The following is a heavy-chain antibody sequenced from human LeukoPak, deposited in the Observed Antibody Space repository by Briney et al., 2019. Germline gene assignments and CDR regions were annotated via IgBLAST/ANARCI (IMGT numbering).Heavy chain of an antibody. CDR2: IKSKTDGGTT. V-gene: IGHV3-15*01. CDR1: GFTFNIAW. Sequence: GGSLRLSCAASGFTFNIAWMNWVRQAPGRGLEWVGRIKSKTDGGTTDYAAPVKGRFTISRDDSKNTLYLQMNSLKTEDTALYYCTTLIMIRREHADYWGQGALVTVSS. D-gene: IGHD3-16*01. CDR3: TTLIMIRREHADY. J-gene: IGHJ4*02.